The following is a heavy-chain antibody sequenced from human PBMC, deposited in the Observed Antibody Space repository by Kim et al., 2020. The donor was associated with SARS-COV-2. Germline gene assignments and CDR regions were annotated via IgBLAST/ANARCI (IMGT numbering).Heavy chain of an antibody. V-gene: IGHV3-21*01. J-gene: IGHJ4*02. D-gene: IGHD3-16*01. Sequence: ADSVKGRVTISRNNAKNSLYLQMNSLRAEDKAVYYCAREGEIASCCYFDYWGQGTLVTVSS. CDR3: AREGEIASCCYFDY.